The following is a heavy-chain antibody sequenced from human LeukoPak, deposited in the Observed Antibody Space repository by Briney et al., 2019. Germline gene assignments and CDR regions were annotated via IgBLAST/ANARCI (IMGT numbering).Heavy chain of an antibody. V-gene: IGHV3-21*01. D-gene: IGHD2-15*01. J-gene: IGHJ6*02. CDR2: ISSSSSYI. CDR1: GFTFSSYS. CDR3: AREGVAAMSNYYYYGMDV. Sequence: GGSLRLSCAASGFTFSSYSMNWVRQAPGKGLEWVSSISSSSSYIYYADSVKGRLTISRDNSKNTLYLQMNSLRAEDTAVYYCAREGVAAMSNYYYYGMDVWGQGTTVTVSS.